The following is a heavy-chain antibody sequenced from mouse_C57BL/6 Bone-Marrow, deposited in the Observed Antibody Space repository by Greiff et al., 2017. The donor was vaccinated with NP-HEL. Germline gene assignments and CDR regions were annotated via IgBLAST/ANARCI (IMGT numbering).Heavy chain of an antibody. CDR2: IWWDDDK. Sequence: QVTLKVSGPGISQPSQTLSLTCSFSGFSLSTFGMGVGWISQPSGKGLEWLAHIWWDDDKYYDPALKSPLTIAKDTSKNQLLLNIANVDTADTATYYCGRTYYYGSSYWDFGVWGTRTTVTVSS. D-gene: IGHD1-1*01. J-gene: IGHJ1*03. V-gene: IGHV8-8*01. CDR1: GFSLSTFGMG. CDR3: GRTYYYGSSYWDFGV.